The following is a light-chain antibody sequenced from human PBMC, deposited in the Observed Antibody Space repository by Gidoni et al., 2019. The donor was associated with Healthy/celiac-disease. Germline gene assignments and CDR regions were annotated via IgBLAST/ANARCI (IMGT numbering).Light chain of an antibody. CDR3: CSYAGSLYV. CDR1: SSDVGSYNL. CDR2: EGS. Sequence: QSALTQPASVSGSPGQSITISCTGTSSDVGSYNLVSWYQQHPGKAPKLMIYEGSKRLSGVSNRFSGSKSGNTASLTISGLQAEDEADYYCCSYAGSLYVFGTGTKVTVL. V-gene: IGLV2-23*01. J-gene: IGLJ1*01.